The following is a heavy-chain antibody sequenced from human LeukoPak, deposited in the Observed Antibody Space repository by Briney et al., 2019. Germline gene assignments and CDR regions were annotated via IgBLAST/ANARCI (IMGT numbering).Heavy chain of an antibody. D-gene: IGHD1-26*01. J-gene: IGHJ5*02. CDR1: GFTFTDTY. CDR2: ISPSGTDI. CDR3: ARSLVVGATYPYH. V-gene: IGHV3-11*04. Sequence: PGGSLRLSCAVSGFTFTDTYMTWIRQAPGKGLESLSYISPSGTDISYADSVKGRFTISRDNAKNSLYLQINSLRAEDTAVYYCARSLVVGATYPYHWGQGTLVTVSS.